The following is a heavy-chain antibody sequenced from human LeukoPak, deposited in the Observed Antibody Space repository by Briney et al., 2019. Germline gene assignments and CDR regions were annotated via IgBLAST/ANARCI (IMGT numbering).Heavy chain of an antibody. D-gene: IGHD3-10*01. J-gene: IGHJ6*03. CDR3: AKTYGSGIYYYSYYMDV. Sequence: GGSLRLSCAASGFTFSNYGMHWVRQAPGKGLEWVAFIRYDGSNKYYVDSVKGRFTISRDNSKNTLYLQMNSLRAEDTAVYNCAKTYGSGIYYYSYYMDVWGKGTTVTISS. CDR1: GFTFSNYG. CDR2: IRYDGSNK. V-gene: IGHV3-30*02.